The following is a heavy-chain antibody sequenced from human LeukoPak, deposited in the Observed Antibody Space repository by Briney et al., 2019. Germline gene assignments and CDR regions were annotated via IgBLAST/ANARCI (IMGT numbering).Heavy chain of an antibody. J-gene: IGHJ4*02. CDR3: ARGGAAPPDCFDY. V-gene: IGHV1-18*04. CDR1: GFTFTSYG. CDR2: ISAYNGNT. D-gene: IGHD6-6*01. Sequence: ASVKVSCKASGFTFTSYGFTWVRQAPGQGLEWMGWISAYNGNTNYAEKFQGRSTVTTDTSTSTAYMELRSLRVDDTAVYYCARGGAAPPDCFDYWGQGTLVTVSS.